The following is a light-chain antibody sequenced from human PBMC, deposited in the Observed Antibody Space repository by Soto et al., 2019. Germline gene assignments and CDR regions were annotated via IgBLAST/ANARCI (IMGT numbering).Light chain of an antibody. CDR3: HQYYNWPSIT. CDR2: GAS. V-gene: IGKV3-15*01. J-gene: IGKJ5*01. CDR1: QSISRN. Sequence: EIFLTQSPATLSVSEWEIATLSCRASQSISRNLAWFQQRPGQAPRLLIYGASTRATGTPARFSGSGSGTEFTLTISSLQSADFAVYFCHQYYNWPSITFGQGTRLEIK.